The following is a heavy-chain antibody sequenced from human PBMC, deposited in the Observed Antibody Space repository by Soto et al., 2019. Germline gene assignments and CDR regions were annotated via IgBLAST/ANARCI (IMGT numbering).Heavy chain of an antibody. Sequence: SETLSLTCAVSGYSISNSNWWGWIRQPPGKGLEWIGYISYSGSTYYNPSLKSRVTMSVDTSRNQFSLDLSFVTAVDTAVYYCAKIGGPTRGPWFDPWGQGTLVTVSS. CDR3: AKIGGPTRGPWFDP. CDR2: ISYSGST. D-gene: IGHD1-26*01. J-gene: IGHJ5*02. V-gene: IGHV4-28*01. CDR1: GYSISNSNW.